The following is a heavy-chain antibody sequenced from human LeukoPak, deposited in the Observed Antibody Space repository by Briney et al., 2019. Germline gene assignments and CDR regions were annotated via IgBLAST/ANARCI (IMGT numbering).Heavy chain of an antibody. Sequence: GGSLRLSCAASGFTFSSYWMHWVRQAPGKGLVWVSRTNSDASSTTYADSVKGRFTISRDNAKNTLYLQMNSLRAEDTAVYYCARGKQDFDNWGQGTPVTVSS. V-gene: IGHV3-74*01. CDR1: GFTFSSYW. CDR3: ARGKQDFDN. J-gene: IGHJ4*02. CDR2: TNSDASST. D-gene: IGHD6-13*01.